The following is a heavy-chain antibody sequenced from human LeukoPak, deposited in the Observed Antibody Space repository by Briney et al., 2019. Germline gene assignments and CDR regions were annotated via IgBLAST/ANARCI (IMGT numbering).Heavy chain of an antibody. CDR3: ATRLWFGEGAYMDV. CDR1: GYSFITYW. J-gene: IGHJ6*03. V-gene: IGHV5-51*01. D-gene: IGHD3-10*01. CDR2: IYPSDSDT. Sequence: GESLKISCKGSGYSFITYWIGWVRQMPGKGLEWMGIIYPSDSDTRYSPSFQGQVTISADKSISTAYLQWSNLKASDTAIYYCATRLWFGEGAYMDVWGKGTTVTVSS.